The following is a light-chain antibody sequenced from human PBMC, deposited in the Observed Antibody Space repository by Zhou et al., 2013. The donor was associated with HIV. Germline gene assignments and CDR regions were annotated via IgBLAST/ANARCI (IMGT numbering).Light chain of an antibody. CDR3: QQYDTYPFT. CDR1: QHIRTS. Sequence: AIRMTQSPSSLSASTGDTVNITCQTSQHIRTSLAWYRQKPERAPELLIYGASNLHRGVPSRFSGSGSGTGFTLTISCLQSEDLATFYXQQYDTYPFTFGGGTKGGHQT. V-gene: IGKV1-8*01. CDR2: GAS. J-gene: IGKJ4*01.